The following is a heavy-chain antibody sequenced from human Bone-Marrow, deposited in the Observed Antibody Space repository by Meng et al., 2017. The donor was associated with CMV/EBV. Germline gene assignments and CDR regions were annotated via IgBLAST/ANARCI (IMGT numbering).Heavy chain of an antibody. CDR1: GGTFSSYT. Sequence: SVKVSCKGSGGTFSSYTISWVRQAPGQGLGWMGRMIPILGIANYAQKFQGRVTITADKSTSTAYMELCSLRSEDTAVYYCARVQPTVVTQGDEAFDIWGQGTMVTVSS. V-gene: IGHV1-69*02. CDR3: ARVQPTVVTQGDEAFDI. J-gene: IGHJ3*02. CDR2: MIPILGIA. D-gene: IGHD4-23*01.